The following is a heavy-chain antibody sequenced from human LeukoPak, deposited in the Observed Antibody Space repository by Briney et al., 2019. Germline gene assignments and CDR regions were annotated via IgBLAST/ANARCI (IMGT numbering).Heavy chain of an antibody. V-gene: IGHV1-69-2*01. CDR3: ATVDVVPAAISLGVNI. CDR1: GYTFTDYY. CDR2: VDPEDGET. J-gene: IGHJ3*02. Sequence: ATVKISCKVSGYTFTDYYMHWVQQAPGKGLEWMGLVDPEDGETIYAEKFQGRVTITAYTSTDTAYMELSSLRSEDTAVYYCATVDVVPAAISLGVNIWGQGTMVTVSS. D-gene: IGHD2-2*01.